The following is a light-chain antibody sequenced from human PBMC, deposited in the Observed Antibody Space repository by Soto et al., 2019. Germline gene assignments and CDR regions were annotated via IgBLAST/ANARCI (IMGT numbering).Light chain of an antibody. CDR1: QSVSSN. CDR2: GAS. J-gene: IGKJ1*01. CDR3: QQYNGWPWT. V-gene: IGKV3-15*01. Sequence: EILMTQSPSTLSVSPGERATLSCRASQSVSSNLAWYQQKPGQAPRLLMYGASTRATDIPARFSGSGSGTEFTLTITGLQSEDFAVYYCQQYNGWPWTFGLGTKVDIK.